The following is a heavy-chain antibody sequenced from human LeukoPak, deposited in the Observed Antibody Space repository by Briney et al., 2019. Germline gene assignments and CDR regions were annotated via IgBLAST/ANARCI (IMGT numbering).Heavy chain of an antibody. CDR1: GFTFSSYA. CDR2: ISYDGSNK. D-gene: IGHD5-24*01. CDR3: ARDRGDGYNYFDY. Sequence: GGSLRLCCAASGFTFSSYAMHWVRQAPGKGLEWVAVISYDGSNKYYADSVKGRFTISRDNSKNTLYLQMNSLRAEDTAVYYCARDRGDGYNYFDYWGQGTLVTVSS. J-gene: IGHJ4*02. V-gene: IGHV3-30-3*01.